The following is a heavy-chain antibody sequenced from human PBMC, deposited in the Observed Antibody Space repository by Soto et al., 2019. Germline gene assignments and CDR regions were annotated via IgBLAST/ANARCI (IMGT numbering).Heavy chain of an antibody. V-gene: IGHV4-4*07. CDR2: IYSSGST. D-gene: IGHD1-26*01. CDR1: GGSIIGTY. Sequence: HVQLQESGPGLVRPSGTLSLTCTVSGGSIIGTYWSWIRQPAGEGLEWIGRIYSSGSTNYNPSLKSRVPMSVDTSKNQFSLRVTSVTAADTAVYYCVRGESQWDPTRYFDLWGRGTQVTVSS. CDR3: VRGESQWDPTRYFDL. J-gene: IGHJ2*01.